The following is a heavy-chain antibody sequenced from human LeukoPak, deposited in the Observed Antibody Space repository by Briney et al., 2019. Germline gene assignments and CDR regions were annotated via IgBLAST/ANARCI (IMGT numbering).Heavy chain of an antibody. CDR1: GGSFSGYY. CDR2: INHSGST. Sequence: SETLSLTCAVYGGSFSGYYWSWIRQPPGKGLEWIGEINHSGSTNYNPSLKSRVTISVDTSKNQFSLKLSSVTAADTAVYYCARGGNYDSSGPIDYWGQGALVTVSS. D-gene: IGHD3-22*01. J-gene: IGHJ4*02. V-gene: IGHV4-34*01. CDR3: ARGGNYDSSGPIDY.